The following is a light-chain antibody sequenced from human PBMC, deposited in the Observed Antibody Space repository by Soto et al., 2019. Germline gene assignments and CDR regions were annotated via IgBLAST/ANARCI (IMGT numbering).Light chain of an antibody. V-gene: IGLV1-40*01. CDR3: QSYDSSQRAWG. CDR2: GNT. CDR1: SSNIGAGYD. Sequence: QSVLTQPPSVSGAQGQRVTISCTGSSSNIGAGYDVHWYHHLPGTAPKLLIYGNTNRPSGISDRFSASKCGSSASLAITGLQAEDEAEYYCQSYDSSQRAWGFGGGTKLTVL. J-gene: IGLJ3*02.